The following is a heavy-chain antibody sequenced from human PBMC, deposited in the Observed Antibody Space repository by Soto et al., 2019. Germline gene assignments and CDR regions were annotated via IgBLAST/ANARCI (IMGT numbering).Heavy chain of an antibody. Sequence: QVQLVQSGAEVKKPGSSVKVSCKASGGTFSSYAISWVRQAPGQGLEWMGGIIPIFGTANYAQKFQGRVTITADESTSTADMELSSLRSEDTAVYYCARRRYSSPDKWFDPWGQGTLVTVSS. CDR3: ARRRYSSPDKWFDP. V-gene: IGHV1-69*01. CDR2: IIPIFGTA. J-gene: IGHJ5*02. D-gene: IGHD6-13*01. CDR1: GGTFSSYA.